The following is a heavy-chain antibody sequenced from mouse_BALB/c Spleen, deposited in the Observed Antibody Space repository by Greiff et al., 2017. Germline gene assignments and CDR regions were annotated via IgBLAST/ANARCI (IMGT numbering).Heavy chain of an antibody. J-gene: IGHJ4*01. D-gene: IGHD2-2*01. CDR2: IRSKSNNYAT. Sequence: EVQRVESGGGLVQPKGSLKLSCAASGFTFNTYAMNWVRQAPGKGLEWVARIRSKSNNYATYYADSVKDRFTISRDDSQSMLYLQMNNLKTEDTAMYYCVREYGYSYAMDYWGQGTSVTVSS. V-gene: IGHV10-1*02. CDR1: GFTFNTYA. CDR3: VREYGYSYAMDY.